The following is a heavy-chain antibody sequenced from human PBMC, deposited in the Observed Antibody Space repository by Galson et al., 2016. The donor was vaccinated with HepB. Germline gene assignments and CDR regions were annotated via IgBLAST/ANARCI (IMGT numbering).Heavy chain of an antibody. V-gene: IGHV1-8*01. CDR3: ARTMVRGVPGFDI. J-gene: IGHJ3*02. Sequence: SVKVSCKASGYTFTSYDINWVRQASGQGLECMGWMNPSSGNTGYAQNFQGRVSMTSDASIRTAYMELSGLRSEDTAVYYCARTMVRGVPGFDIWGQGTMVAVSS. CDR1: GYTFTSYD. D-gene: IGHD3-10*01. CDR2: MNPSSGNT.